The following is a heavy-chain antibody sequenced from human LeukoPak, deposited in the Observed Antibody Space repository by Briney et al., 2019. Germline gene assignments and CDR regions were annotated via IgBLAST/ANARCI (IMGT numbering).Heavy chain of an antibody. Sequence: PGGSLRLSCTASGFSFSGHWMHWARQLPGKGLVWVSRISPTGSTTSYADSVKGRFTISRDNAKNSLYLQMNSLRAEDTAVYYCARDSRGRLDYWGQGTLVTVSS. J-gene: IGHJ4*02. CDR3: ARDSRGRLDY. CDR2: ISPTGSTT. V-gene: IGHV3-74*01. D-gene: IGHD3-10*01. CDR1: GFSFSGHW.